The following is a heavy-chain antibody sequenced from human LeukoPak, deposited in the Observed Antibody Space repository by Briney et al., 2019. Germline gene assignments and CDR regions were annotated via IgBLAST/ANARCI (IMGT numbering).Heavy chain of an antibody. CDR1: GFTFSSHA. J-gene: IGHJ4*02. CDR3: ARDLDGSYNFAY. CDR2: ISINGVNT. V-gene: IGHV3-64*02. Sequence: PGGSLRLSCAASGFTFSSHAMHWVRQAPGKGPEYVSAISINGVNTYYADSVKGRFTISRDNSKNTLFLQMGSLRIEDTAVYYCARDLDGSYNFAYWGPGTLVTVSS. D-gene: IGHD1-26*01.